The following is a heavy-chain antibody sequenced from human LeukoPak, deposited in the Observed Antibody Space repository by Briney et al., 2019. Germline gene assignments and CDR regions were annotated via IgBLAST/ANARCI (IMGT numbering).Heavy chain of an antibody. D-gene: IGHD6-6*01. CDR2: INPSGGST. J-gene: IGHJ6*02. CDR3: ARGGGSSSPYYYYGMDV. Sequence: ASVKVSCKASGYTFTSYYMHWVRQAPRQGLEWMGMINPSGGSTSYAQKFQGRVTMTRDTSTSTVYMELSSLRSEDTAVYYCARGGGSSSPYYYYGMDVWGQGTTVTVSS. V-gene: IGHV1-46*01. CDR1: GYTFTSYY.